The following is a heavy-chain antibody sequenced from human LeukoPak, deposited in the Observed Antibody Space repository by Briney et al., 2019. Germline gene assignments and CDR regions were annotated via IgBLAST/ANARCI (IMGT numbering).Heavy chain of an antibody. CDR1: GYTFTSYA. CDR3: ARGRWSATTASYYLDF. CDR2: INAGNGNT. Sequence: ASVKVSCKASGYTFTSYAMHWVRQAPGQRLEWMGWINAGNGNTKYSQKFQGRVTITRDTSATTASMEMNSLRSEDTALYYCARGRWSATTASYYLDFWGLGTLVTVSS. V-gene: IGHV1-3*01. J-gene: IGHJ4*02. D-gene: IGHD2-21*02.